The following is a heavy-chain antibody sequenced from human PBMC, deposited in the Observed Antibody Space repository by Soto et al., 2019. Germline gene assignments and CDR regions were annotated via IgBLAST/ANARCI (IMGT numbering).Heavy chain of an antibody. CDR1: VGSGFTFTDYA. D-gene: IGHD4-17*01. V-gene: IGHV3-23*01. J-gene: IGHJ3*01. CDR3: VGDYGGLEGFDV. CDR2: ISGSDYRT. Sequence: EVQLLESGGGLVQPGGSLRLSCVASVGSGFTFTDYAMAWVRQAPEKGLEWVSGISGSDYRTYYADYVKGRFTISRDNSKNTLFLQMNSLRGEDTAIYYCVGDYGGLEGFDVWGQGTMVTVSS.